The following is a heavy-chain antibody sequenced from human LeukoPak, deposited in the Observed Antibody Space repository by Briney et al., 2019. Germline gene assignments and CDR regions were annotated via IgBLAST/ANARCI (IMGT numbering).Heavy chain of an antibody. D-gene: IGHD2-2*01. Sequence: ASVKVSCKVSGYTLTELSMHWVRQAPGKGLEWMGGFDPEDGETIDAQKFQGRVTMTEDTSTDTAYMELSSLRSEDTAVYYCARWAGDCSSTSCSPYYYYYMDVWGKGTTVTVSS. V-gene: IGHV1-24*01. J-gene: IGHJ6*03. CDR3: ARWAGDCSSTSCSPYYYYYMDV. CDR2: FDPEDGET. CDR1: GYTLTELS.